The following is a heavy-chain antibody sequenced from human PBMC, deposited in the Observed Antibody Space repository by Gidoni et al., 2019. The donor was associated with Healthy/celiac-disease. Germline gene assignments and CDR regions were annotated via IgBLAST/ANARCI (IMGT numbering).Heavy chain of an antibody. J-gene: IGHJ6*02. CDR3: ARGGGSGYDYFYYYYGMDV. CDR2: INHSGST. V-gene: IGHV4-34*01. CDR1: GGSFSGYY. D-gene: IGHD5-12*01. Sequence: QVQLQQWGAGLLKPSETLSLTCAVYGGSFSGYYWSWIRQPPGKGLEWIGEINHSGSTNYNPALKSRVTISVDTSKNQFSLKLSSVTAADTAVYYGARGGGSGYDYFYYYYGMDVWGQGTTVTVSS.